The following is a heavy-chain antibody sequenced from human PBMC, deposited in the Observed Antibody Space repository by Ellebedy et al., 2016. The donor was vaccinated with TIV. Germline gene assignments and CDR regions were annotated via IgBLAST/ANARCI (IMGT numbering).Heavy chain of an antibody. J-gene: IGHJ4*02. Sequence: MPSETLSLTCTVSGGSISSYFWSWLRQRPGKGLEGIGYMYNSGNTNYNPSLKSRVPISVDPSKHQLSLKLSSVTAADTAVYYCARAVFGTKFDFWGQGTLVTVSS. V-gene: IGHV4-59*12. D-gene: IGHD1-14*01. CDR1: GGSISSYF. CDR3: ARAVFGTKFDF. CDR2: MYNSGNT.